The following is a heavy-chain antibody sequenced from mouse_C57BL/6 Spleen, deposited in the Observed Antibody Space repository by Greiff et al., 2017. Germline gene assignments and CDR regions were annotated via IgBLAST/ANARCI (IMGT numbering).Heavy chain of an antibody. Sequence: QVQLQQPGAELVKHGASVKLSCKASGYTFTSYWMHWVKQRPGQGLEWIGMIHPNSGSTNYNEKFKSKATLTVDKSSSTAYMQLSSLTSEDSAVYYCSRDSSGYGYWGQGTTLTGSS. V-gene: IGHV1-64*01. CDR3: SRDSSGYGY. CDR1: GYTFTSYW. D-gene: IGHD3-2*02. J-gene: IGHJ2*01. CDR2: IHPNSGST.